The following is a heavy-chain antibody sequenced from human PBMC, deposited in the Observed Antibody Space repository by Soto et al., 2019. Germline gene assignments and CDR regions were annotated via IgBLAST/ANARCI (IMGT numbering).Heavy chain of an antibody. V-gene: IGHV3-23*01. D-gene: IGHD2-2*01. CDR1: GFTFTSYV. CDR3: AKGPQLPQYFQH. J-gene: IGHJ1*01. Sequence: GGSLRLSCAASGFTFTSYVMNWVRQAPGKGLEWVSDISGSGGSTHYAESVKGRFTISRDNSKNTLYLQMNSLRAEDTAVYYCAKGPQLPQYFQHWGQGTLVTVAA. CDR2: ISGSGGST.